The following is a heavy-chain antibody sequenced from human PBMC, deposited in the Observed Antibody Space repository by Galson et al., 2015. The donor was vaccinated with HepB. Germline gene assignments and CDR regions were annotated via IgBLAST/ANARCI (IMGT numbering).Heavy chain of an antibody. CDR2: ISYDGSKK. V-gene: IGHV3-30*18. CDR1: GFTFSSYG. Sequence: SLRLSCAASGFTFSSYGMHWVRQAPGKGLEWVAVISYDGSKKYYADAVKGRFTISRDNSKNTLFLQMDSLRPEETAVYYCAKGHQVLLGPFDYWGQGTLVTVSS. D-gene: IGHD2-2*01. J-gene: IGHJ4*02. CDR3: AKGHQVLLGPFDY.